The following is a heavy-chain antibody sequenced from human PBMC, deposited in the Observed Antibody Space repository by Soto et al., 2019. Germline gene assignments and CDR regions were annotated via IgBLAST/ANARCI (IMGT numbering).Heavy chain of an antibody. CDR2: IYWNDDK. J-gene: IGHJ1*01. CDR1: GFSLSTSGVG. Sequence: VSGPTVVNPTQTLTLTCTFSGFSLSTSGVGVGWIRQPPGKALEWLALIYWNDDKRYSPSLKSRLTITKDTSKNQVVLTMTNMDPVDTATYYCAHKEYSSSSPFFHHWGQGTLVTVSS. CDR3: AHKEYSSSSPFFHH. D-gene: IGHD6-6*01. V-gene: IGHV2-5*01.